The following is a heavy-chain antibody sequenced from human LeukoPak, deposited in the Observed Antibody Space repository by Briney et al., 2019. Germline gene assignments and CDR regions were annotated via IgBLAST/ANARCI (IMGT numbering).Heavy chain of an antibody. CDR3: ARACGGDCYGGFDY. CDR1: GYTFTSYG. V-gene: IGHV1-18*01. CDR2: ISAYNGNT. J-gene: IGHJ4*02. D-gene: IGHD2-21*02. Sequence: ASVKVSCKASGYTFTSYGISWVRQAPGQGLEWMGWISAYNGNTNYAQKLQGRVTITTDESTSTAYMELSSLRSEDTAVYYCARACGGDCYGGFDYWGQGTPVTVSS.